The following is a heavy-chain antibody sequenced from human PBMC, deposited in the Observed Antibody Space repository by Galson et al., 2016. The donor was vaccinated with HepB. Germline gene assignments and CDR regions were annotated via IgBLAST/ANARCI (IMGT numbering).Heavy chain of an antibody. V-gene: IGHV3-30*18. CDR2: ISYDGNNK. Sequence: SLRLSCAASGCTFRSYGMHWVRQAPGKGLGWVAVISYDGNNKYYADSVKGRFTISRDNSKNTLYLQMNSLRAEDTAVYYCAKDGRDAYNFNYYYYAMDGWGQGTTVTVSS. J-gene: IGHJ6*02. CDR3: AKDGRDAYNFNYYYYAMDG. CDR1: GCTFRSYG. D-gene: IGHD5-24*01.